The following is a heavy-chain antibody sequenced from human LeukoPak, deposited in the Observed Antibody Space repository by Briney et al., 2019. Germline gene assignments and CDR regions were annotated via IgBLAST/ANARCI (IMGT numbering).Heavy chain of an antibody. V-gene: IGHV1-69*13. CDR3: AREQLDMNWFDP. Sequence: ASVKVSCKASGGTFSSYAISWVRQAPGQGLEWMGGIIPIFGTANYAQKFRGRVTITADESTSTAYMELSSLRSEDTAVYYCAREQLDMNWFDPWGQGTLVTVSS. J-gene: IGHJ5*02. CDR1: GGTFSSYA. D-gene: IGHD1-1*01. CDR2: IIPIFGTA.